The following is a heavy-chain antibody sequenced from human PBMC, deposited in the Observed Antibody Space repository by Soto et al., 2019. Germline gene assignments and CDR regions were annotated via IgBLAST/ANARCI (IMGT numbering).Heavy chain of an antibody. CDR3: AKVDDYYDSSGYYYSNYYYGMDV. D-gene: IGHD3-22*01. J-gene: IGHJ6*02. V-gene: IGHV3-23*01. CDR1: GFTFSSYA. Sequence: LRLSCAASGFTFSSYAMSWVRQAPGKGLEWVSAISGSGGSTYYADSVKGRFTISRDNSKNTLYLQMNSLRAEDTAVYYCAKVDDYYDSSGYYYSNYYYGMDVWGQGTTVTVSS. CDR2: ISGSGGST.